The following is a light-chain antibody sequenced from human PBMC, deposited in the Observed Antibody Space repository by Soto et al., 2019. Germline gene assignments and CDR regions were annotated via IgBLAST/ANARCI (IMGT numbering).Light chain of an antibody. CDR3: QQGSNLPRT. CDR2: IAS. CDR1: QTFGNF. V-gene: IGKV1-39*01. Sequence: DIQMTQSPSSLSASVGDRVTIACRASQTFGNFLHWYQQKPGKAPKLLIYIASRLQTGVPPRFNGSGSGTDFTLSINNLQPEDSATYYCQQGSNLPRTFGGGTRLDIK. J-gene: IGKJ4*01.